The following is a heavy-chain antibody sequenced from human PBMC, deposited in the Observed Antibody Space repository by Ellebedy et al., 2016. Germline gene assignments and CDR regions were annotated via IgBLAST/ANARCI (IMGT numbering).Heavy chain of an antibody. D-gene: IGHD6-19*01. CDR1: GFIFNDHA. Sequence: GGSLRLSXAASGFIFNDHAFHWFRQTVGKGLEWVAVISYDGSNKYYGDSVKGRFTISRDNSKKTVDLQMNSPKPDDTAVYYCARDVSSSGWYDSLRIDHWGQGTPVTASP. CDR2: ISYDGSNK. J-gene: IGHJ4*02. V-gene: IGHV3-30*03. CDR3: ARDVSSSGWYDSLRIDH.